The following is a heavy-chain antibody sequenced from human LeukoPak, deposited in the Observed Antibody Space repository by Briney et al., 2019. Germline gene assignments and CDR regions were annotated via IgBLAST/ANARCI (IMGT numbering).Heavy chain of an antibody. D-gene: IGHD6-13*01. CDR3: ARLRSSWYAAAFDY. J-gene: IGHJ4*02. CDR2: INHSGST. Sequence: SETLSLTCAVYGGSFSGYYWSWIRQPPGKGLEWIGEINHSGSTNYNPSLKSRVTISVDTSKNQFSLKLSSVTAADTAVYYCARLRSSWYAAAFDYWGQGTLVTVSS. V-gene: IGHV4-34*01. CDR1: GGSFSGYY.